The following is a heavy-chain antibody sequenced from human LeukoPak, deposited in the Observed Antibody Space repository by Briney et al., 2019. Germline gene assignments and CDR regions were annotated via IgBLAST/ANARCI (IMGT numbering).Heavy chain of an antibody. V-gene: IGHV3-23*01. D-gene: IGHD6-19*01. CDR3: AKNIWRQWSIDY. Sequence: GGSLRLSCAASGFTFSSYAVSWVRQAPGKGLEWVSAISGSGGSTYYADSVKGRFTISRDNSKNTLYLQMNSLRAEDTAVYYCAKNIWRQWSIDYWGQGTLVTVSS. CDR1: GFTFSSYA. CDR2: ISGSGGST. J-gene: IGHJ4*02.